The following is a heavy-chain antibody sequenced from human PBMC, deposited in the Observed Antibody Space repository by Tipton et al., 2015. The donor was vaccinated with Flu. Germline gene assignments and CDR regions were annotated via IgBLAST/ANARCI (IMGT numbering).Heavy chain of an antibody. CDR1: GLTFSSYA. D-gene: IGHD1-26*01. CDR3: AKDPSGNYPYYFDY. V-gene: IGHV3-23*01. CDR2: ISGSGSST. J-gene: IGHJ4*02. Sequence: SLRLSCAASGLTFSSYAMSWVRQAPGKGLEWVSSISGSGSSTYYADSMKGRFTISRDNSKNTLYLQTNSLRVEDTAVYYCAKDPSGNYPYYFDYWGQGTLVTVSS.